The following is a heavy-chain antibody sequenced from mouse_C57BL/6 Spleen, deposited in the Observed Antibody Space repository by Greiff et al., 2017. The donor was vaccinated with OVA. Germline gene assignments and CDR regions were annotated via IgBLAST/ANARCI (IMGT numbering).Heavy chain of an antibody. V-gene: IGHV5-17*01. CDR2: ISSGSSTI. D-gene: IGHD1-1*01. CDR1: GFTFSDYG. Sequence: EVMLVESGGGLVKPGGSLKLSCAASGFTFSDYGMHWVRQAPEKGLEWVAYISSGSSTIYYADTVKGRFTISRDNAKNTLFLQMTSLRSEDTAMYYCARGGYYGSFAMDYWDQGTSVTVSS. CDR3: ARGGYYGSFAMDY. J-gene: IGHJ4*01.